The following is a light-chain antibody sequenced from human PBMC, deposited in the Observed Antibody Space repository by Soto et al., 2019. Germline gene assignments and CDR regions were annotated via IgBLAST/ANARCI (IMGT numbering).Light chain of an antibody. CDR1: QSVSSSS. CDR2: GAS. V-gene: IGKV3D-20*02. J-gene: IGKJ5*01. CDR3: QQRNTWPPIT. Sequence: EIVLTQSPGTLSLSPGERATLSCRASQSVSSSSLAWYQHKPGQAPRLLIYGASRRASGVPARFSGSGSGTDFTLTISSLEPEDFALYYCQQRNTWPPITFGQGTRLEIK.